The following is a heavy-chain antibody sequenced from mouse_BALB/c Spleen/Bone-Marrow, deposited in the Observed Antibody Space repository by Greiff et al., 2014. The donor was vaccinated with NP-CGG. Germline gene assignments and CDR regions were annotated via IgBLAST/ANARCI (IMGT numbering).Heavy chain of an antibody. V-gene: IGHV1S81*02. Sequence: VQLQQSGAELVKPGASVKLSCKASGYTFTSYYMYWVKQRPGQGLEWIGEINPSNGGTNFNEKFKSKATLTVDKSSSTAYMQLSSLTSEDSAVYYGTRWRILEGFDYWGQGTPLTVSS. CDR3: TRWRILEGFDY. J-gene: IGHJ2*01. CDR1: GYTFTSYY. CDR2: INPSNGGT.